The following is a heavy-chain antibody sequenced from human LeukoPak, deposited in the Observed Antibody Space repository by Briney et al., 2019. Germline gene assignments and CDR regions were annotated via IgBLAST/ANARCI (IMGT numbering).Heavy chain of an antibody. V-gene: IGHV3-48*01. CDR1: GFTFSNFN. J-gene: IGHJ5*02. CDR2: ISGTSATI. D-gene: IGHD3-10*01. CDR3: AKDLKSDGSGVNWFDP. Sequence: GSLRLSCAASGFTFSNFNMNWVRQAPGKGLEWISYISGTSATIYYADSVKGRFTISRDNAKNSLYLQMNSLRVEDTAVYYCAKDLKSDGSGVNWFDPWGQGTLVTVSS.